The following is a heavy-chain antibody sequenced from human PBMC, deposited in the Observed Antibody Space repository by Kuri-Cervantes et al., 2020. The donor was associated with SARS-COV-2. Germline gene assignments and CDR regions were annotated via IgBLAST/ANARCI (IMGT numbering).Heavy chain of an antibody. V-gene: IGHV4-59*12. Sequence: GSLRLSCTVSGGSMSSYYWSWIRQPPGKGLEWIGYIYYSGSTNYNTSLKSRVTISVDTSKNQFSLKLSSVTAADTAVYYCAGVGGGGWFDPWGQGTLVTVSS. CDR1: GGSMSSYY. D-gene: IGHD3-16*01. J-gene: IGHJ5*02. CDR3: AGVGGGGWFDP. CDR2: IYYSGST.